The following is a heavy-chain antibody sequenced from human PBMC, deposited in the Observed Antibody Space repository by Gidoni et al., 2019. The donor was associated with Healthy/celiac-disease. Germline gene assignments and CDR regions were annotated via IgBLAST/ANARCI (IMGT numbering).Heavy chain of an antibody. V-gene: IGHV3-23*01. J-gene: IGHJ4*02. CDR1: VFTFRDEA. CDR3: ATTKGIVGATGASSLDY. Sequence: ELQLLEAGGGLVQPGGSLRRACDASVFTFRDEAMSWVRQAPGKGLELVSAISCSGGSIYYADSVKGRFTISRDNSKNTLYLQMNSLRAEDTAVYYCATTKGIVGATGASSLDYWGQGTLVTVSS. CDR2: ISCSGGSI. D-gene: IGHD1-26*01.